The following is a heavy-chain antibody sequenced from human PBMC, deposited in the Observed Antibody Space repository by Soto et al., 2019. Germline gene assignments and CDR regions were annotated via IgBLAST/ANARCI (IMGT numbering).Heavy chain of an antibody. D-gene: IGHD6-19*01. V-gene: IGHV3-48*02. CDR3: ARAPRSGFGNSHY. CDR2: ISSDTTTI. J-gene: IGHJ4*02. Sequence: EVQLVESGGGLVQTGGSLRLSCAASGFPFSSYAMNWVRQAPGKGLEWVSYISSDTTTISYADSVKGRFTISRDNAKNSLYLQMNSLRDEDTAVYYCARAPRSGFGNSHYWGLGTMVTVPS. CDR1: GFPFSSYA.